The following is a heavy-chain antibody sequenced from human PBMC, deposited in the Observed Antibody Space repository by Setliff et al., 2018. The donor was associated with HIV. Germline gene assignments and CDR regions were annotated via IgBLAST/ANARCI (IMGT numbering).Heavy chain of an antibody. CDR2: IHHSGST. CDR3: ARPSFGIGGGSIFDS. Sequence: PSETLSLTCTVSGPSVSNTDYYWGWIRLPPGKGLEWIASIHHSGSTWYHPSLKSRVTISADMSKNQFSLKLFSVTAADTAVYYCARPSFGIGGGSIFDSWGQGTVVTVSS. CDR1: GPSVSNTDYY. J-gene: IGHJ4*02. V-gene: IGHV4-39*01. D-gene: IGHD3-3*01.